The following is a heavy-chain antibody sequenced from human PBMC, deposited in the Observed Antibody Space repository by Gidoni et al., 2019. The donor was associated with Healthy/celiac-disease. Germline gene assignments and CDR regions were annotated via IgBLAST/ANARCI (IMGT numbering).Heavy chain of an antibody. Sequence: EVQLVESGGGLVQPGRSLRLSCADSGFTFDDYSMHLVRQAPGKGLGCVSGISWNSGSIGYADSVKGRFTISRDNAKNSLYLQMNSLRAEDTALYYCAKDIPIAAAGTGAFDIWGQGTMVTVSS. CDR1: GFTFDDYS. CDR2: ISWNSGSI. V-gene: IGHV3-9*01. D-gene: IGHD6-13*01. J-gene: IGHJ3*02. CDR3: AKDIPIAAAGTGAFDI.